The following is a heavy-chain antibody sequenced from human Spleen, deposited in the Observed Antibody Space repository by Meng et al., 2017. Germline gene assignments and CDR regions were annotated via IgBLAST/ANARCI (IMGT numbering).Heavy chain of an antibody. CDR1: GYTFTSYD. CDR2: MNPNSGNT. V-gene: IGHV1-8*01. Sequence: ASVKVSCKASGYTFTSYDINWVRQATGQGLEWMGWMNPNSGNTGYAQKFQGRVTMTRNTSISTAYMELSSLRSEDTAVYYCARVQRSLGYCSGGSCYALGEPGPAFAIWGQGKRVNVAS. D-gene: IGHD2-15*01. CDR3: ARVQRSLGYCSGGSCYALGEPGPAFAI. J-gene: IGHJ3*02.